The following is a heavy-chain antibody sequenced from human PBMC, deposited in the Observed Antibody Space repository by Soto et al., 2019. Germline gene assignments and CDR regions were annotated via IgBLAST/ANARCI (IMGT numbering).Heavy chain of an antibody. D-gene: IGHD1-1*01. CDR3: AREPATAKPEGVDF. V-gene: IGHV1-2*02. CDR1: GYTFSDYY. Sequence: GASVKVSCKAGGYTFSDYYIQWVRQAPGQGLEYMGWISPKSGGAAYAQKFQGGVTMTRDTSITTAYMELSRLRSGDTAVYYCAREPATAKPEGVDFWGQGTLVTVSS. CDR2: ISPKSGGA. J-gene: IGHJ4*02.